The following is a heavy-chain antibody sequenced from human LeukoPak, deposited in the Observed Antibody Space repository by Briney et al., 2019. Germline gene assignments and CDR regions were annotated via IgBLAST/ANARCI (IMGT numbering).Heavy chain of an antibody. J-gene: IGHJ3*02. CDR3: AGDRFVVLERRRMGNAFDI. CDR1: GYTFTSHG. CDR2: ISAYNGNT. D-gene: IGHD1-1*01. V-gene: IGHV1-18*01. Sequence: ASVKVSCKASGYTFTSHGISWVRQAPGQGLEWMGWISAYNGNTNYAQKLQGRVTMTTDTSTSTAYMELRSLRSEDTAVYYCAGDRFVVLERRRMGNAFDIWGQGTMVTVSS.